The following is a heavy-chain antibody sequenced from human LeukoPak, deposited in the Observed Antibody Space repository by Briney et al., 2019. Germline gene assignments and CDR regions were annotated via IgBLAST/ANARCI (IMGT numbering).Heavy chain of an antibody. CDR3: ARDLDVYYYDSSGYPTNFDY. CDR1: GFTFSSYW. V-gene: IGHV3-7*01. D-gene: IGHD3-22*01. J-gene: IGHJ4*02. CDR2: IKQDGSEK. Sequence: GGSLRLSCAASGFTFSSYWMSWVRQAPGKGLDWVANIKQDGSEKYYVDSVKGRFTISRDNAKNSLFLQMNSLRAEDTAVYYCARDLDVYYYDSSGYPTNFDYWGQGTLVTVSS.